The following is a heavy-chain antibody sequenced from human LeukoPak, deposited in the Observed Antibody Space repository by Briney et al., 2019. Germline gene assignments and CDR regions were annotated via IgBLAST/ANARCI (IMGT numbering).Heavy chain of an antibody. V-gene: IGHV4-4*07. D-gene: IGHD2-15*01. CDR1: GGSISYYY. Sequence: PSETLSLTCTVSGGSISYYYWSWIRQSAGKGLEWIGRIYTSGTTNYNPSLKSRVTMSVDTSKNQFSLKMNSVTAADTAVYYCARGIEIVNFDCWGQGTLITVSS. CDR2: IYTSGTT. J-gene: IGHJ4*02. CDR3: ARGIEIVNFDC.